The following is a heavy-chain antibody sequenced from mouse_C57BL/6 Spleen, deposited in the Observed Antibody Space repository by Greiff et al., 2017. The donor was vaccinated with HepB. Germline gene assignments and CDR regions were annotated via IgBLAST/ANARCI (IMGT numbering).Heavy chain of an antibody. V-gene: IGHV1-59*01. CDR2: IDPSDSYT. CDR3: ARSGSSGRDYFDY. CDR1: GYTFTSYW. J-gene: IGHJ2*01. D-gene: IGHD1-1*01. Sequence: QVQLQQPGAELVRPGTSVKLSCKASGYTFTSYWMHWVKQRPGQGLEWIGVIDPSDSYTNYNQKFKGKATLTVDTSSSTAYMQLSSLTSEDSAVYYCARSGSSGRDYFDYWGQGTTLTVSS.